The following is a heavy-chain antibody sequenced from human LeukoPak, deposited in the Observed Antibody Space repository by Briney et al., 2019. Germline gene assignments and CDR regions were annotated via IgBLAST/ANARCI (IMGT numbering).Heavy chain of an antibody. CDR1: GYTFTSYY. Sequence: ASVKVSCKASGYTFTSYYMHWVRQAPGQGLEWMGIINPSGGSTNFAQKFWGRVTMTRDTSTSTVYMELSSLESEDTAVYYCARVSSYDPHFDYWGQGTLVTVSS. D-gene: IGHD6-6*01. V-gene: IGHV1-46*01. J-gene: IGHJ4*02. CDR2: INPSGGST. CDR3: ARVSSYDPHFDY.